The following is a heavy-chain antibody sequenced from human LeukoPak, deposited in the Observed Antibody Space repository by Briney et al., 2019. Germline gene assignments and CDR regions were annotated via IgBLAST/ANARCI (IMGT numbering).Heavy chain of an antibody. CDR3: AKLYGSGICSDY. J-gene: IGHJ4*02. Sequence: PGGSLRLSCAASGFTFSSYEMNWVRQAPGKGLEWVSYINSSGSTIYYADSVKGRFTISSDNSKNTLYLQMNSLRAEDTAVYYCAKLYGSGICSDYWGQGTLVTVSS. D-gene: IGHD3-10*01. CDR2: INSSGSTI. CDR1: GFTFSSYE. V-gene: IGHV3-48*03.